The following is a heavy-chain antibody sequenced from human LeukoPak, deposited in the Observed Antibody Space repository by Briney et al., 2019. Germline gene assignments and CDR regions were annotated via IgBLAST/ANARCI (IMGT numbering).Heavy chain of an antibody. Sequence: ASVKVSCKASGSTLTGYYIHWVRQAPGQGLEWMGRINPNSGGTNYAQKFQGRVTMTRDTSISTAYMELSRLRSDDTAVYYCVSGVNYYGSGSYHFDYWGQGTLVTVSS. CDR2: INPNSGGT. D-gene: IGHD3-10*01. J-gene: IGHJ4*02. V-gene: IGHV1-2*02. CDR1: GSTLTGYY. CDR3: VSGVNYYGSGSYHFDY.